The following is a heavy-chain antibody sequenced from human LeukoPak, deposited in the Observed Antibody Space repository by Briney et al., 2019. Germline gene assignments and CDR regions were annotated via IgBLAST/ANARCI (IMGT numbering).Heavy chain of an antibody. V-gene: IGHV3-53*01. J-gene: IGHJ3*02. CDR1: GLTVSSNY. CDR2: IYGGGST. Sequence: GGSLRLSCAASGLTVSSNYMSWVRQAPGKGLEWVSVIYGGGSTYYADSVKGRFTISRDNSKNTLYLQMNSLRAEDTAVYYCARVGSSWYRAFDIWGQGTMVTVSS. CDR3: ARVGSSWYRAFDI. D-gene: IGHD6-13*01.